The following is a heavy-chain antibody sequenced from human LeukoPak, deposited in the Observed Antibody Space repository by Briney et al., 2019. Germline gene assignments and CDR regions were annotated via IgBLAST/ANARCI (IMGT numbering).Heavy chain of an antibody. D-gene: IGHD2-21*01. J-gene: IGHJ4*02. CDR2: INHSGST. CDR3: ARGYWGYFDY. V-gene: IGHV4-34*01. Sequence: SETLSLTCAVYGGSFSGYYWSWIRQPPGKGLEWIGEINHSGSTNYNPSLKSRVTISVDTSKNQFSLKLSSVTAADTAVYYCARGYWGYFDYWGQGTLVTVSS. CDR1: GGSFSGYY.